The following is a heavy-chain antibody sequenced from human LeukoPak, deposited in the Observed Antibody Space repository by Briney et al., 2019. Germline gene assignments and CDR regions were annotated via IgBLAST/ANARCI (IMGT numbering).Heavy chain of an antibody. CDR3: AELGITMIGGV. CDR2: ISSSGSTI. D-gene: IGHD3-10*02. J-gene: IGHJ6*04. CDR1: GFTLSSYE. Sequence: GGSLRLSCAASGFTLSSYEMHWVRQAPGKGLEWVSYISSSGSTIYYADSVKGRFTISRDKAKNSLYLQMNSLRAEDTAVYYCAELGITMIGGVWGKGTTVTISS. V-gene: IGHV3-48*03.